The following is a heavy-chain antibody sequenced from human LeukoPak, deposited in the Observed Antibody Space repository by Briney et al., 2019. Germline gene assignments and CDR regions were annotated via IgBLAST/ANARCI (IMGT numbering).Heavy chain of an antibody. CDR1: GFTFSSYG. J-gene: IGHJ6*03. CDR2: IRYDGSNR. V-gene: IGHV3-30*02. CDR3: ARAPGDYDILTGYPNYYYYYMDV. D-gene: IGHD3-9*01. Sequence: GGSLRLSCAASGFTFSSYGMHWVRQAPGKGLEWVAFIRYDGSNRYYADSVKGRFTISRDNSKNTLYLQMNSLRAEDTAVYYCARAPGDYDILTGYPNYYYYYMDVWGKGTTVTISS.